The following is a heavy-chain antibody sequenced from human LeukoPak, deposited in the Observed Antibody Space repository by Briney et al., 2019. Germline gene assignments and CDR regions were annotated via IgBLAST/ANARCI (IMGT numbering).Heavy chain of an antibody. CDR2: IGYDGSNK. Sequence: GGSLRLSCAASGFTFSSYGMHWVRQAPGKGLEWVAFIGYDGSNKYYADSVKGRFTISRDNSKNTLYLQMNGLKTEDTAVYYCAREGSIVARTDYWGQGALVIVSS. D-gene: IGHD3-16*02. V-gene: IGHV3-30*02. CDR3: AREGSIVARTDY. CDR1: GFTFSSYG. J-gene: IGHJ4*02.